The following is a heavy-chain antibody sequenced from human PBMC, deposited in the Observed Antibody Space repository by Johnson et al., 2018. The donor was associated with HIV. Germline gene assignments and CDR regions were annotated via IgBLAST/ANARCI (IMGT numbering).Heavy chain of an antibody. D-gene: IGHD2-8*02. J-gene: IGHJ3*02. Sequence: VQLVESGGGVVQPGGSLRLSCAASGFTFSSYGMHWVRQAPGKGLEWVAFIRYDGSNKYYADSVKGRFTISRDNSKNTLYLQMNSLRAEDTAVYYCARDDLRDTGAFDIWGQGTMVTVSS. CDR3: ARDDLRDTGAFDI. V-gene: IGHV3-30*02. CDR2: IRYDGSNK. CDR1: GFTFSSYG.